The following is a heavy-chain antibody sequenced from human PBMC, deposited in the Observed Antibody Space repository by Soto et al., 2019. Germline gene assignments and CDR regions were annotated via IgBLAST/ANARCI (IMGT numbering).Heavy chain of an antibody. CDR2: IYYSGST. V-gene: IGHV4-39*01. D-gene: IGHD5-18*01. CDR3: ARAGYSSGHQFDY. J-gene: IGHJ4*02. Sequence: QLQLQESGPGLVKPSETLSLTCTVSGGSISSSHYFWDWIRQPPGKGLEWIGSIYYSGSTYYNPSLKSRVTTSVYTSNNPFSLRLSSVTATATAVYYCARAGYSSGHQFDYCGQGTLVTVSS. CDR1: GGSISSSHYF.